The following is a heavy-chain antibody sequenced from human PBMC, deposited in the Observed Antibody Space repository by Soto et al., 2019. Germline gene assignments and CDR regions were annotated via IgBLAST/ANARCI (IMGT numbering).Heavy chain of an antibody. D-gene: IGHD5-12*01. CDR2: IIPVFGTA. CDR3: AGGAATRILVLMYDALEM. CDR1: GATLDTFINFG. J-gene: IGHJ3*02. Sequence: QVQLVQSGAEVKKPGSSVKVSCKASGATLDTFINFGVTWVRRAPGQGLEWMGGIIPVFGTAHYAQKFQGGLTISAGESTRTAAIELSSLRSQDTAVYYCAGGAATRILVLMYDALEMWGQGTMVTVSS. V-gene: IGHV1-69*12.